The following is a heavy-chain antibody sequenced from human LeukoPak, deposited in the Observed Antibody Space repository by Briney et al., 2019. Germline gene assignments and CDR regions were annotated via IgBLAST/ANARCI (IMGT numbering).Heavy chain of an antibody. D-gene: IGHD3-10*01. CDR2: IYYSGST. V-gene: IGHV4-31*03. CDR3: ARDYYYGSGRALGY. Sequence: SQTLSLTCTVSGGSISSGGYYWSWIRQHPGKGLEWIGYIYYSGSTYYNPSLKSRVTISVDTSKNQFSLKLSSLTAADTAVYYCARDYYYGSGRALGYWGQGTLVTVSS. CDR1: GGSISSGGYY. J-gene: IGHJ4*02.